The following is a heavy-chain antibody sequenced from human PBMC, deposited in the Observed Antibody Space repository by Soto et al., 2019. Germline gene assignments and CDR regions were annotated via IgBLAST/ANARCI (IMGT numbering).Heavy chain of an antibody. Sequence: PSETLSLTCTVSGGSISSYYWSWIRQPPGKGLEWIGYIYYSGSTNYNPSLKSRVTISVDTSKNRFSLKLSSVTAADTAVYYCARHKTHYYYYYMDVWGKGTTVTVSS. CDR1: GGSISSYY. CDR3: ARHKTHYYYYYMDV. J-gene: IGHJ6*03. CDR2: IYYSGST. V-gene: IGHV4-59*08.